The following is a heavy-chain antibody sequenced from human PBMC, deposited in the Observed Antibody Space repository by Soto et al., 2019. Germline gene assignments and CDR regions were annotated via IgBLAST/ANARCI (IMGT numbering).Heavy chain of an antibody. Sequence: SETLSLTCTVSGGSISSYYWSWIRQPPGKGLDLIGYIYYSGSTNYNPSLKSRVTISVDTSKNQFSLKLSSVTAPDPAVYSCAGVLLIAARGKGYYFGMDVWGQGTTVTVSS. D-gene: IGHD6-6*01. J-gene: IGHJ6*02. CDR3: AGVLLIAARGKGYYFGMDV. CDR1: GGSISSYY. CDR2: IYYSGST. V-gene: IGHV4-59*01.